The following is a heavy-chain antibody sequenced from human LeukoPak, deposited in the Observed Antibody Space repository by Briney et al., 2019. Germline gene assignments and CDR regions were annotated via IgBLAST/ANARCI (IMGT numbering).Heavy chain of an antibody. J-gene: IGHJ4*02. D-gene: IGHD6-13*01. CDR3: ATLRASSWGLDY. Sequence: ASVKVSCKASGYTFTGYYMHWVRQAPGKGLEWMGGFDPEDGETIYAQKFQGRVTMTEDTSTDTAYMELSSLRSEDTAVYYCATLRASSWGLDYWGQGTLVTVSS. V-gene: IGHV1-24*01. CDR1: GYTFTGYY. CDR2: FDPEDGET.